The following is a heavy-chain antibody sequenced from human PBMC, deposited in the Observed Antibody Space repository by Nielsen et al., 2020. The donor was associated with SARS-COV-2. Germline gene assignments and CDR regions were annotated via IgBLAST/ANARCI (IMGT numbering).Heavy chain of an antibody. CDR1: GFTFSDYY. Sequence: GESLKISCAASGFTFSDYYMSWIRQAPGKGLEWVSYISSSGGTIYYADSVKGRFTISRDNAKNSLYLQMNSLRAEDTAVYYCARGLQQQLVLTDAFDIWGQVTMVTVSS. D-gene: IGHD6-13*01. CDR2: ISSSGGTI. CDR3: ARGLQQQLVLTDAFDI. J-gene: IGHJ3*02. V-gene: IGHV3-11*01.